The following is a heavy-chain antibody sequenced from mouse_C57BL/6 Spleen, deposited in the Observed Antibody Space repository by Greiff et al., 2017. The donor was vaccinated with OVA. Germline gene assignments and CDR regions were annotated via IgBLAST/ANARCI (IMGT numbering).Heavy chain of an antibody. D-gene: IGHD1-1*01. CDR1: GFTFSNYW. CDR2: IRLKSDNYAT. CDR3: TRGSSLYWYFDV. J-gene: IGHJ1*03. V-gene: IGHV6-3*01. Sequence: EVKVEESGGGLVQPGGSMKLSCVASGFTFSNYWMNWVRQSPEKGLEWVAQIRLKSDNYATHYAESVKGRFTISRDDSKSSVYLQMNNLRAEDTGIYYCTRGSSLYWYFDVWGTGTTVTVSS.